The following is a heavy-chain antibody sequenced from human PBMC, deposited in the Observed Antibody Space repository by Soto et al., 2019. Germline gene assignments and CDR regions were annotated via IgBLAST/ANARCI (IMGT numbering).Heavy chain of an antibody. D-gene: IGHD6-13*01. J-gene: IGHJ6*02. CDR3: ARGRQLVYYYYGMDV. Sequence: SETLSLTCAVYGGSFSGYYWSWIRQPPGKGLEWIGEINHSGSTNYNPSLKSRVTISVDTSKNQFSLKLSSVTAADTAVYYCARGRQLVYYYYGMDVWGQGTTVTVSS. CDR1: GGSFSGYY. V-gene: IGHV4-34*01. CDR2: INHSGST.